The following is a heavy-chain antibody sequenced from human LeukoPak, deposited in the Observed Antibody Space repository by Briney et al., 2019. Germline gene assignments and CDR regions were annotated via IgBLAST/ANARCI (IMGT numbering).Heavy chain of an antibody. Sequence: GGSLRLSCAASGFTFSSYSMNWVRQAPGKGLEWVSSISSSSSYIYYADSVKGRFTISRDNSKSMLYLQLNSLRAEDTAVYYCARDRGSGWYGDFCYWGQGTLVTVSS. J-gene: IGHJ4*02. D-gene: IGHD6-19*01. CDR1: GFTFSSYS. V-gene: IGHV3-21*04. CDR3: ARDRGSGWYGDFCY. CDR2: ISSSSSYI.